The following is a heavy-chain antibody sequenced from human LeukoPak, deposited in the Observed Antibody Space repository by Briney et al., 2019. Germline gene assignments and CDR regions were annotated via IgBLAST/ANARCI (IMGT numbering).Heavy chain of an antibody. Sequence: ASVKVSCKASGGTFSSYAISWVRQAPGQGLEWMGRIIPTFGTANYAQKFQGRVTITTDESTSTAYMELSSLRSEDTAVYYCARSESYYDSSGYYSASYYFDYWGQGTLVTVSS. V-gene: IGHV1-69*05. D-gene: IGHD3-22*01. CDR1: GGTFSSYA. CDR2: IIPTFGTA. J-gene: IGHJ4*02. CDR3: ARSESYYDSSGYYSASYYFDY.